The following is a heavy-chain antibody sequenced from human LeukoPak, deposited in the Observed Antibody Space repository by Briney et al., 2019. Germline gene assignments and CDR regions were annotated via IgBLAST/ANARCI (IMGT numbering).Heavy chain of an antibody. CDR1: GFTFDDYA. CDR3: AKDSRGELFGPDYMDV. J-gene: IGHJ6*03. D-gene: IGHD3-10*01. V-gene: IGHV3-9*01. CDR2: ISWNSGSI. Sequence: PGGSLRLSCAASGFTFDDYAMHWVRQAPGKGLEWVSGISWNSGSIGYADSVKGRFTISRDNAKNSLYLQMNSLRAEDTALYYCAKDSRGELFGPDYMDVWGKGTTVTVSS.